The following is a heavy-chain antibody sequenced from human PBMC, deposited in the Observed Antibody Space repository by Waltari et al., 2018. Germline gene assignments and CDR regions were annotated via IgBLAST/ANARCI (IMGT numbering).Heavy chain of an antibody. J-gene: IGHJ6*03. V-gene: IGHV1-69*04. Sequence: QVQLVQSGAEVKKPGSSVKVSCTASGGTFSSYAISWVRQAPGQGLEWMGGIIPILGIANYAQKFQGRVTITADESTSTAYMELSSLRSEDTAVYYCARDFNIAAARPRPYYYYYMDVWGKGTTVTVSS. CDR1: GGTFSSYA. CDR3: ARDFNIAAARPRPYYYYYMDV. D-gene: IGHD6-13*01. CDR2: IIPILGIA.